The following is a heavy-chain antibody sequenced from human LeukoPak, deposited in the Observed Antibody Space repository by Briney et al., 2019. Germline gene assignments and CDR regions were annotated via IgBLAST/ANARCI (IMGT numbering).Heavy chain of an antibody. CDR2: IRSKANSYAT. Sequence: PGGSLRLSCAASGFTFSGSAMHWVRQASGKGLEWVGRIRSKANSYATAYAASVKGRFTIPRDDSKNTAYLQMNSLKSEDTAVYYCTSAYCSGGSCMFDYWGQGTLVTVSS. CDR1: GFTFSGSA. V-gene: IGHV3-73*01. CDR3: TSAYCSGGSCMFDY. D-gene: IGHD2-15*01. J-gene: IGHJ4*02.